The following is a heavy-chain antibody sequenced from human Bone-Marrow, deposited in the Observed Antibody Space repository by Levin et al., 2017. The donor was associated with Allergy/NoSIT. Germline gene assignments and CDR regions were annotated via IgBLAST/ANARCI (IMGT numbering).Heavy chain of an antibody. CDR1: GFTFSSYW. CDR2: IKDDGSDK. J-gene: IGHJ1*01. V-gene: IGHV3-7*01. D-gene: IGHD1-14*01. Sequence: PGGSLRLSCAASGFTFSSYWMSWVRQAPGKGLEWVANIKDDGSDKYHVDSVKGRFTISRDNAKNSLYLQMNSLRAEDPAVNYCAREPRRFSDGHWGKGTLVTVSS. CDR3: AREPRRFSDGH.